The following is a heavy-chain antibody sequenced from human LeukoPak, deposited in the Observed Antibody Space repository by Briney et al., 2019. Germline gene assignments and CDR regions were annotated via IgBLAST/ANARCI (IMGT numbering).Heavy chain of an antibody. V-gene: IGHV3-23*01. CDR3: PFQYYDFSMSTPTDY. CDR2: ISGSGGST. Sequence: GGSLRLSCAGSGFTFSSYAMSWVRQAPGKGLEWVSAISGSGGSTYYADSVKGRFTISRDNSKNTLYLQMNSLRAEDTAVYYCPFQYYDFSMSTPTDYWGQGTLVTVSS. CDR1: GFTFSSYA. D-gene: IGHD3-3*01. J-gene: IGHJ4*02.